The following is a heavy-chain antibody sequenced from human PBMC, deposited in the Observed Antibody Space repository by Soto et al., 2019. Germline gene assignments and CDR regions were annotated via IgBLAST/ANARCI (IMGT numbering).Heavy chain of an antibody. CDR3: ARVPSSSWYSLPGTIYYGMDV. D-gene: IGHD6-13*01. CDR2: ISSSSSTI. J-gene: IGHJ6*02. Sequence: PGGSQRLSCAASGFTFSSYSMNWVRQAPGKGLELVSYISSSSSTIYYADSVKGRFTISRDNAKNSLYLQMNSLRAEDTAVYYCARVPSSSWYSLPGTIYYGMDVWGQGTTVTVSS. CDR1: GFTFSSYS. V-gene: IGHV3-48*01.